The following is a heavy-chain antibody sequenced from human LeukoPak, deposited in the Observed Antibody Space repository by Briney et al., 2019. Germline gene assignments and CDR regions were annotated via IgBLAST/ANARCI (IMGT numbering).Heavy chain of an antibody. V-gene: IGHV3-11*04. J-gene: IGHJ3*02. CDR3: ARVSILIVPYYAFDI. Sequence: GGSLRLSCAASGFTVSSNYMSWIRQAPGKGLEWVSYISSSGNTIFYTDSVKGRFTISRDNAKNSLYLQMNSLRAEDTAVYYCARVSILIVPYYAFDIWGQGTMVTVSS. CDR2: ISSSGNTI. D-gene: IGHD2/OR15-2a*01. CDR1: GFTVSSNY.